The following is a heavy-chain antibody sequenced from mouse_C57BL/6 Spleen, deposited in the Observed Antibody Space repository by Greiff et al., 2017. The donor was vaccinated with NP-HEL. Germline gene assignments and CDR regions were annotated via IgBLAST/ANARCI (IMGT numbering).Heavy chain of an antibody. V-gene: IGHV1-19*01. J-gene: IGHJ2*01. D-gene: IGHD2-13*01. CDR2: INPYNGGT. Sequence: VQLQQSGPVLVKPGASVKMSCQASGYTFTDYYMNWVKQSHGQSLEWIGVINPYNGGTSYNQKVKGNATLTVDKSSSTASMELNSLTSEDSAVYYCARSRCDVGDWGQGTTLAVSS. CDR3: ARSRCDVGD. CDR1: GYTFTDYY.